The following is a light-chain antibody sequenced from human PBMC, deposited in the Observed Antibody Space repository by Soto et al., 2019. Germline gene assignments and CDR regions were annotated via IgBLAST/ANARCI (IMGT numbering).Light chain of an antibody. CDR1: LSLGSS. V-gene: IGKV3D-15*01. J-gene: IGKJ1*01. CDR2: AAS. CDR3: QQYHNLWA. Sequence: EIVLRQSPGTLSLSPEERATLSCRASLSLGSSFDRYHQKLGQAPRVLIDAASDTATGIPGRFSGSGSGTEFTLTINSLQSEDSAVYYCQQYHNLWAFGRGTKVDIK.